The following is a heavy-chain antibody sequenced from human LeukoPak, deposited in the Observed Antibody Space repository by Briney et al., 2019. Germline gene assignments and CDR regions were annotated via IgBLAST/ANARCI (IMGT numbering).Heavy chain of an antibody. J-gene: IGHJ4*02. Sequence: PGGSLRLSCAASGFTFSSYSMNWVRQAPGKGLEWVSSISSSSSYIYYADSVKGRFTISRDNAKNSLYLQMNSLRAEDTAVYYCARDPRQERWFDYWGQGTLVTVSS. D-gene: IGHD1-1*01. V-gene: IGHV3-21*01. CDR3: ARDPRQERWFDY. CDR1: GFTFSSYS. CDR2: ISSSSSYI.